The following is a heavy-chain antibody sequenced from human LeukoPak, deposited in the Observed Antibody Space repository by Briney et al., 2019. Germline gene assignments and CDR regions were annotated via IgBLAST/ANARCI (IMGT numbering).Heavy chain of an antibody. Sequence: SQTLSLTCAISGDSVSSSSAAWNWIRQSPSRGLEWLGRTYYRSKWYNDYAVSVKSRITINPDTSKNQFSLQLNSVTPEDTAVYYCARDVQDMAVDYYYYGMDVWGQGTTVTVSS. CDR1: GDSVSSSSAA. V-gene: IGHV6-1*01. D-gene: IGHD2-15*01. CDR2: TYYRSKWYN. J-gene: IGHJ6*02. CDR3: ARDVQDMAVDYYYYGMDV.